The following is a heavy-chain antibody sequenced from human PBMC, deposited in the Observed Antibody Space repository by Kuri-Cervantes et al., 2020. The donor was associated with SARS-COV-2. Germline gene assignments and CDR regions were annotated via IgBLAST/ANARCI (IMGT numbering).Heavy chain of an antibody. CDR1: CFTFSCYG. Sequence: GGSLRLSCAASCFTFSCYGMHWVRQAPGKGLEWVAVIWYDGSNKYYADSVKGRFTISRDNSKNTLYLQMNRLRAEDTAVYYCARGGDIVVVPAAIEFLRRFDPWGQGTLVTVSS. CDR3: ARGGDIVVVPAAIEFLRRFDP. D-gene: IGHD2-2*01. CDR2: IWYDGSNK. V-gene: IGHV3-33*08. J-gene: IGHJ5*02.